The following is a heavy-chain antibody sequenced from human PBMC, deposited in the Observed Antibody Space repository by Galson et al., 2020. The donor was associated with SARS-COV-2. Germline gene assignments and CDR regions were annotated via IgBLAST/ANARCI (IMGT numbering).Heavy chain of an antibody. CDR3: ARDMGGPTDY. V-gene: IGHV4-59*01. CDR1: GDSISSYY. Sequence: SETLSLTCTVSGDSISSYYWGWIRQPPGKGLEWIGYAYYSGSTNYNPSLKSRVTISVDTSKNQISLKLSSVTAADTAMYYCARDMGGPTDYWGQVTLVTVSS. D-gene: IGHD3-16*01. J-gene: IGHJ4*02. CDR2: AYYSGST.